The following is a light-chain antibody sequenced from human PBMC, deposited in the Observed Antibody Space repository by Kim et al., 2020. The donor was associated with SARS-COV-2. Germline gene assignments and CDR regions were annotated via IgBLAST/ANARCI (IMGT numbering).Light chain of an antibody. CDR2: DTD. V-gene: IGLV7-46*01. J-gene: IGLJ2*01. CDR3: LLSYGTGRVL. Sequence: GGTFTLTCGSSTGAVTTTHYPYWFQQKPGQAPTTLIYDTDNRHSWTPARFSGSLLGDKAALTLSGARLEDEAEYYCLLSYGTGRVLFGGGTQLTVL. CDR1: TGAVTTTHY.